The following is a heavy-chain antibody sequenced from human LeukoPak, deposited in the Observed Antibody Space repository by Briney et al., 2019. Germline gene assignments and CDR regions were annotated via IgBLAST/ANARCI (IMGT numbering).Heavy chain of an antibody. CDR2: ISYDGSNK. CDR3: AIAPGNCSPTTCFLFDY. D-gene: IGHD2-2*01. J-gene: IGHJ4*02. V-gene: IGHV3-30-3*01. CDR1: GFTFNTYV. Sequence: GRSLRLSCAASGFTFNTYVMHWVRQAAGKGLEWVAIISYDGSNKYYADSVKGRFTISRDNSKNMLFLQMNSLRPDDTAVYYCAIAPGNCSPTTCFLFDYWGQGALVTVSS.